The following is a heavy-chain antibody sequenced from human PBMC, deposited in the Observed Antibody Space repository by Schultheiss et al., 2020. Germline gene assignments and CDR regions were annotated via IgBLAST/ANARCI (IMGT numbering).Heavy chain of an antibody. CDR3: ARCWDDYGDYYYYYGMDV. CDR1: GGSISSYY. D-gene: IGHD4-17*01. J-gene: IGHJ6*02. V-gene: IGHV4-4*07. Sequence: SQTLSLTCTVSGGSISSYYWSWIRQPAGKGLEWIGRIYTSGSTNYNPSLKSRVTMSVDTSKNQFSLKLSSVTAADTAVYYCARCWDDYGDYYYYYGMDVWGQGTTVTVSS. CDR2: IYTSGST.